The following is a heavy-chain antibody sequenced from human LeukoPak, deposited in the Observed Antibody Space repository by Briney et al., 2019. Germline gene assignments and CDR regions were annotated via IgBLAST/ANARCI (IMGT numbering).Heavy chain of an antibody. CDR3: ARSLAAAGFPLGYFDY. V-gene: IGHV4-59*01. D-gene: IGHD6-13*01. CDR1: GGSISSYY. CDR2: IYYSGST. J-gene: IGHJ4*02. Sequence: SETLSLTCTVSGGSISSYYWSWIRQPPGKGLEWIGYIYYSGSTNYNPSLKSRVTISVDTSKNQFSLKLSSVTAADTAVYYCARSLAAAGFPLGYFDYWGQGTLVTVSS.